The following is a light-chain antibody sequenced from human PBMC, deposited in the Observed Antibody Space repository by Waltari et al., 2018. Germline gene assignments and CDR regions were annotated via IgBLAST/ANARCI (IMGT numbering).Light chain of an antibody. Sequence: EIVLTQSPGSLSSSPGERVTLSCRASPSVSRALAWYQQKPGQPPRLLIFGASNRATGIPDRFSGSGSGTDFSLTISRLEPEDFAVYYCQHYVRLPATFGQGTKVEIK. J-gene: IGKJ1*01. CDR3: QHYVRLPAT. CDR2: GAS. V-gene: IGKV3-20*01. CDR1: PSVSRA.